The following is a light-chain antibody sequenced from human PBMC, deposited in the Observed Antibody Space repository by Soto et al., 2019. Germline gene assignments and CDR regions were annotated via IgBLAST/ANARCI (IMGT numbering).Light chain of an antibody. CDR2: EGS. CDR3: CSYAGSSTFVV. J-gene: IGLJ2*01. CDR1: SSDVGSYNL. V-gene: IGLV2-23*03. Sequence: QSLLTQPASVSGSPGQSITISCTGTSSDVGSYNLVSWYQQHPGKAPKLMIYEGSKRPSGVSNRFSGSKSGNTASLTISGLQAEDEADYYCCSYAGSSTFVVFGGGTKVTVL.